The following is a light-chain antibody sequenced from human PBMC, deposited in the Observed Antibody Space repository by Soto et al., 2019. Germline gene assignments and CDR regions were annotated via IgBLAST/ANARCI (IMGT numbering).Light chain of an antibody. CDR1: QSISSW. V-gene: IGKV1-5*01. CDR2: DAS. J-gene: IGKJ1*01. CDR3: QQYNSYSSLT. Sequence: DIQMTQSPSTLSASVGDRVTITCRASQSISSWLAWYQQQPGKAPKLLIYDASSLESGVPSRFSGSGSGTEFTLTIRSLQPDDFATYDCQQYNSYSSLTFGQGTKVEIK.